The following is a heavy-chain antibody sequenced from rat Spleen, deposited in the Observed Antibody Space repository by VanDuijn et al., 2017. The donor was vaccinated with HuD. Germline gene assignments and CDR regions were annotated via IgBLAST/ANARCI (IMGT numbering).Heavy chain of an antibody. CDR1: GFTFSDYN. J-gene: IGHJ2*01. CDR2: ISYDGSSS. CDR3: ARQGGDYSGAWLFDH. Sequence: EVQLVESGGGLVQPGRSLKLSCAASGFTFSDYNMAWVRQTPEKGLERVAIISYDGSSSYYRDAVKGRFTISRDNAENTLYLQMDSLKSEDAATYYCARQGGDYSGAWLFDHWGQGVMVTVSS. D-gene: IGHD1-1*01. V-gene: IGHV5-7*01.